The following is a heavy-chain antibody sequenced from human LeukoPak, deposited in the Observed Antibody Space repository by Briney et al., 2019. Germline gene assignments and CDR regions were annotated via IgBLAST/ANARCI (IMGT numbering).Heavy chain of an antibody. J-gene: IGHJ4*02. V-gene: IGHV3-33*06. Sequence: GRSLRLSCAASGFTFSSYGMHWVRQAPGKGLEWVAVIWYDGSNEYYADSVQGRFTISRDNSKSTLCLQMNSLRAEDTAVYYCAKQLGYCSDGSCYFPYWGQGTLVTVSS. D-gene: IGHD2-15*01. CDR1: GFTFSSYG. CDR2: IWYDGSNE. CDR3: AKQLGYCSDGSCYFPY.